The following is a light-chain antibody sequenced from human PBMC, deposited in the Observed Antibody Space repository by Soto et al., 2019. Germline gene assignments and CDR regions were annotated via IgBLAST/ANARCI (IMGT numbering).Light chain of an antibody. CDR3: QQYDSLPLT. CDR1: QNISNY. Sequence: DIQMTQSPSSLSASVGDRATITCQASQNISNYLSWYQQRPGNAPKILIFDAANMETGVPSRFTGSGSESDFTFTISSLQPEDIATYYCQQYDSLPLTFGGGTKVDIK. J-gene: IGKJ4*01. CDR2: DAA. V-gene: IGKV1-33*01.